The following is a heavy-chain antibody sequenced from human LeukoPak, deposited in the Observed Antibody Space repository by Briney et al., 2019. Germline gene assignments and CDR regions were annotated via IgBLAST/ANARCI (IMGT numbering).Heavy chain of an antibody. CDR3: AKEIVVVPAAHFDY. J-gene: IGHJ4*02. V-gene: IGHV3-30*02. D-gene: IGHD2-2*01. Sequence: GGSLRLSCAASGFTFSSYGMHWVRQAPGKGLEWMAFIRYDGSNKYYADSVKGRFTISRDNSKNTLYLQMNSLRAEDTAVYYCAKEIVVVPAAHFDYWGQGTLVTVSS. CDR1: GFTFSSYG. CDR2: IRYDGSNK.